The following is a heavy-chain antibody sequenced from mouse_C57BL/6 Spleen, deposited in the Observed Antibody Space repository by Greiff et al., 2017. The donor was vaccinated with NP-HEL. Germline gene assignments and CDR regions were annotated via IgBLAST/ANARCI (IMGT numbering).Heavy chain of an antibody. CDR3: ASPDYGSSYWYFDV. CDR2: INPSNGGT. D-gene: IGHD1-1*01. J-gene: IGHJ1*03. CDR1: GYTFTSYW. Sequence: QVQLQQPGTELVKPGASVKLSCKASGYTFTSYWMHWVKQRPGQGLEWIGNINPSNGGTNYNEKFKSKATLTVDKSSSTAYMQRSSLTSEDSAVYYCASPDYGSSYWYFDVWGTGTTVTVSS. V-gene: IGHV1-53*01.